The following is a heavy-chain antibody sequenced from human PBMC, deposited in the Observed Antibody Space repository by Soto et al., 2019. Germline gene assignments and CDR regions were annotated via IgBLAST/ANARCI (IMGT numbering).Heavy chain of an antibody. D-gene: IGHD5-12*01. J-gene: IGHJ4*02. V-gene: IGHV2-70*01. CDR3: ARRVRDGYNSAFDY. CDR2: IDWDDDK. Sequence: PSQTLTLTCTFSGFSLSTSGMCVSWIRQPPGKALEWLALIDWDDDKYYSTSLKTRLTISKDTSKNQVVLTMTNMDPVDTATYYCARRVRDGYNSAFDYWGQGTLVTVSS. CDR1: GFSLSTSGMC.